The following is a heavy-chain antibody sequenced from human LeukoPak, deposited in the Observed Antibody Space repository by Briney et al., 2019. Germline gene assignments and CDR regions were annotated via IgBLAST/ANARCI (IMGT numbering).Heavy chain of an antibody. CDR1: GYTFTSYD. D-gene: IGHD4-17*01. CDR3: PSRVHDYGDGDDFDI. J-gene: IGHJ3*02. V-gene: IGHV1-8*01. CDR2: MNPNSGNT. Sequence: ASVKVSCKASGYTFTSYDINWVRQATGQGLEWMGWMNPNSGNTGYAQKFQGRVTMTRNTSISTAYMELSSLRSEDTAVYYGPSRVHDYGDGDDFDIWGQGTMVTVSS.